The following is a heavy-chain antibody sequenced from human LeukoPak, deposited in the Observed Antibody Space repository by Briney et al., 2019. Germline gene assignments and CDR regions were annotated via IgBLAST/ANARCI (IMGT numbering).Heavy chain of an antibody. CDR1: GGSFSGYY. CDR3: ARTEGAAAGPVDC. V-gene: IGHV4-34*01. CDR2: INHSGST. D-gene: IGHD6-13*01. J-gene: IGHJ4*02. Sequence: PSETLSLTCAVYGGSFSGYYWSWIRQPPGKGLEWIGEINHSGSTNYNPSLKSRVTISVDTSKNQFSLKLSSVTAADTAVYYCARTEGAAAGPVDCWGQGTLVTVSS.